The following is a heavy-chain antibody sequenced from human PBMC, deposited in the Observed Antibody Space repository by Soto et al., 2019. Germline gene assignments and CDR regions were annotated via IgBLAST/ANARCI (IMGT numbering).Heavy chain of an antibody. V-gene: IGHV3-23*01. CDR2: ISGSGGNT. Sequence: EVQLLESGGGLVQPGGSLRLSCAASGFVFSSYAMSWVLQAPGKGLEWVSTISGSGGNTYYADSVKGRFTNSRGNSKNTLYLQMNVQRAEDTALYYWANDPRVHYYGSGSSSYWGQGTLVTVSS. CDR3: ANDPRVHYYGSGSSSY. D-gene: IGHD3-10*01. J-gene: IGHJ4*02. CDR1: GFVFSSYA.